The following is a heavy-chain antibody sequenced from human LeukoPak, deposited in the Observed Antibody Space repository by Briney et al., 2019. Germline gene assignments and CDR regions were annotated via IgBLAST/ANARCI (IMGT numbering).Heavy chain of an antibody. CDR3: ARGGSSGIFRFW. CDR2: ISSSSTTYI. J-gene: IGHJ4*02. D-gene: IGHD6-6*01. V-gene: IGHV3-21*04. CDR1: GFTFSSYS. Sequence: PGGSLRLSCAASGFTFSSYSMNWVRQAPGKGLEWVSFISSSSTTYIHYADSVKGRFTISRDNAKNSLYLQMNSLRAEDTAVYYCARGGSSGIFRFWWGQGTLVTVSS.